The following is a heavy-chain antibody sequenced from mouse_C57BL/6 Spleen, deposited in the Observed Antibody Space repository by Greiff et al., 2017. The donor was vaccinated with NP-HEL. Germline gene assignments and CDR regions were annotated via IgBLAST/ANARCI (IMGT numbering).Heavy chain of an antibody. CDR2: ISYSGST. J-gene: IGHJ2*01. D-gene: IGHD1-2*01. Sequence: EVKLMESGPGLVKPSQSLSLTCTVTGYSITSGYGWNWIRRFPGNKLEWMGYISYSGSTNYNPSLKSRISITRDTSKNQFFLQLNSVPTEDTATYYCARTARIKYWGQGTTLTVSS. CDR1: GYSITSGYG. CDR3: ARTARIKY. V-gene: IGHV3-2*02.